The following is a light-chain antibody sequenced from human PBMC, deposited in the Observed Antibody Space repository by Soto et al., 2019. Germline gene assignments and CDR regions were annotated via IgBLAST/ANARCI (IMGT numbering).Light chain of an antibody. CDR3: CSYAGSSTLV. CDR1: SSDVGSYNL. J-gene: IGLJ2*01. Sequence: QSALTQPASVSGSPGQSITISCTGTSSDVGSYNLVSWYQQHPGKAPKLMIHEDSKRPSGVSNRFSGSKSGNTASLTISGLQAEDEADYYCCSYAGSSTLVFGGGTKVTVL. V-gene: IGLV2-23*01. CDR2: EDS.